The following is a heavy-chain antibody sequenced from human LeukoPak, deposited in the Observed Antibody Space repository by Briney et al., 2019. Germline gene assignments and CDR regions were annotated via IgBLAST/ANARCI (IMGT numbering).Heavy chain of an antibody. CDR1: GGSISSSSNY. CDR2: IYYSGST. D-gene: IGHD6-6*01. V-gene: IGHV4-39*01. Sequence: PSETLSLTCTVSGGSISSSSNYWGWIRQPPGKGLEWIGSIYYSGSTYYNPSLKSRVTISVDTSKNQFSLKLSSVTAADTAVYYCARPQRLAALVPWALWGQGTLVTVSS. CDR3: ARPQRLAALVPWAL. J-gene: IGHJ4*02.